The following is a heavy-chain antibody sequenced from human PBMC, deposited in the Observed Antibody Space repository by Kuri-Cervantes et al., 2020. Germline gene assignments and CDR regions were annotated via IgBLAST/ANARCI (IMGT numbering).Heavy chain of an antibody. J-gene: IGHJ6*02. CDR2: INTNTGNP. Sequence: ASVKVSCKASGYTFTSYAMNWVRQAPGQGLEWMGWINTNTGNPTYAQGFTGRFVFSLDTSVSTAYLQISTLKPEDTAVYYCARGGYCSSTSCPREYYYYAMDVWGQGTTVTVSS. D-gene: IGHD2-2*01. V-gene: IGHV7-4-1*02. CDR1: GYTFTSYA. CDR3: ARGGYCSSTSCPREYYYYAMDV.